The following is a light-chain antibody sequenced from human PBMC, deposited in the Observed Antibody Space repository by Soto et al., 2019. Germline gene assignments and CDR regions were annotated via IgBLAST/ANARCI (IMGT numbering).Light chain of an antibody. J-gene: IGLJ3*02. CDR1: SSNIGAGYD. CDR2: GNI. Sequence: QLVLTQPPSVSVAPGQRVTISCTGSSSNIGAGYDVHWYQQLPGTAPKLLIYGNINRPSGVPDRFSGSKSGTSASLAITGLQAEDEADYYCQSYDSSLSGVFGGGTKVTVL. V-gene: IGLV1-40*01. CDR3: QSYDSSLSGV.